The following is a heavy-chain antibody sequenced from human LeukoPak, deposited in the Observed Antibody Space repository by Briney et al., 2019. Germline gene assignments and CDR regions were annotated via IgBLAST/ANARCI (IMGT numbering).Heavy chain of an antibody. D-gene: IGHD2-2*01. V-gene: IGHV3-23*01. J-gene: IGHJ6*03. CDR2: ISGSGGST. Sequence: GGSLRLSCAASGFIISDYYMNWIRQVPGKGLEWVSAISGSGGSTYYADSVKGRFTISRDNSKNTLYLQMNSLRAEDTAVYYCAKAGGYCSSTSCSYYYYYYMDVWGKGTTVTVS. CDR3: AKAGGYCSSTSCSYYYYYYMDV. CDR1: GFIISDYY.